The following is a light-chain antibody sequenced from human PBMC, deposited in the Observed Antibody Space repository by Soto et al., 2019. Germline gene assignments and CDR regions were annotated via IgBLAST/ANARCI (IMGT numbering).Light chain of an antibody. V-gene: IGKV3-20*01. Sequence: EIILTQSPDTLSLSPGKRATLSCRYSQTVSSNYLAWCQKRTGQAPRLLIYGASTRAAGIPDRLSGGGSGTDLTITITRLETEDSAVYFCQQYTGQPTTFGQGTRLEI. J-gene: IGKJ5*01. CDR1: QTVSSNY. CDR3: QQYTGQPTT. CDR2: GAS.